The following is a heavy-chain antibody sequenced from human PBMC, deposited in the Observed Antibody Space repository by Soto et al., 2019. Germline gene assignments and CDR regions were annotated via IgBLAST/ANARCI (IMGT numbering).Heavy chain of an antibody. CDR3: ARRLITGNHFDY. V-gene: IGHV4-31*03. Sequence: SETLSLTCTVSGGSISSGGYYWSWIRQHPGKGLELIGYIYYSGSTYYNPSLKSRVTISVDTSKNQFSLKLSSVTAADTAVYYCARRLITGNHFDYWGQGTLVTVSS. CDR2: IYYSGST. CDR1: GGSISSGGYY. D-gene: IGHD1-20*01. J-gene: IGHJ4*02.